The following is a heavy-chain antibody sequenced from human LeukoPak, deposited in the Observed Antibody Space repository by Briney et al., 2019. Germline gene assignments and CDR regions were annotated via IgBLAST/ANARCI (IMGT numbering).Heavy chain of an antibody. CDR3: ARDRGYSSQTWWFDP. CDR2: ISAYNGNA. Sequence: ASVKVSCKASGYTFTSYSISWVRQAPGQGLEWMGWISAYNGNANYAQKLQGRVTMTTDTSTSTAYMELRSLRSDDTAVYYCARDRGYSSQTWWFDPWGQGTLVTVSS. D-gene: IGHD6-13*01. J-gene: IGHJ5*02. V-gene: IGHV1-18*01. CDR1: GYTFTSYS.